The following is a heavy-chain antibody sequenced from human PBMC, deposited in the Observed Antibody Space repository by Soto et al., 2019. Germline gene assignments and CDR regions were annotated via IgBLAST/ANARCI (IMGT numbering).Heavy chain of an antibody. CDR3: AASCVGCGGFNYYGMDV. Sequence: SETLSLTCAVSGGSGGSFSGYYWSWIRQPPGKGLEWIGEISTNYNPSLKSRVTISVDTSKNRFSLKLSSVTAADTAVYYCAASCVGCGGFNYYGMDVWSQGTTVTVSS. CDR2: IST. CDR1: GGSGGSFSGYY. D-gene: IGHD2-21*01. J-gene: IGHJ6*02. V-gene: IGHV4-34*01.